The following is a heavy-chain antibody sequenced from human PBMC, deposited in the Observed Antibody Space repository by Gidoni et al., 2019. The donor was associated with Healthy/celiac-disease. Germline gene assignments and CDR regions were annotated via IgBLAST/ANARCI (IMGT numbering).Heavy chain of an antibody. CDR3: ARGGGITIFGVVITRRDYYYYYMDV. CDR1: GFTFSRYG. D-gene: IGHD3-3*01. CDR2: IWYDGSNK. J-gene: IGHJ6*03. V-gene: IGHV3-33*01. Sequence: QVQLVESGGGVVQPGRSLRLSCAASGFTFSRYGLHWVRQAPGKGLEWVAVIWYDGSNKYYADSVKGRFTISRDNSKNTLYLQMNSLRAEDTAVYYCARGGGITIFGVVITRRDYYYYYMDVWGKGTTVTVSS.